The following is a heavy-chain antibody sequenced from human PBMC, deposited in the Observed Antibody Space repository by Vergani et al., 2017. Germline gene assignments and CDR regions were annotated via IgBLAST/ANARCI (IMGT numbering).Heavy chain of an antibody. CDR2: IYPGDSDT. J-gene: IGHJ4*02. D-gene: IGHD6-13*01. Sequence: EVQLVQSGAEVKKPGQSLKISCKGSGYSFTSYWIGWVRQMPGKGLEWMGIIYPGDSDTRYSPSFQGQVTISAAKSISTAYLQWSSLKASDTAMYYCARPSWGEQGIAAAGTGYFDYWGQGTLVTVSS. CDR1: GYSFTSYW. V-gene: IGHV5-51*01. CDR3: ARPSWGEQGIAAAGTGYFDY.